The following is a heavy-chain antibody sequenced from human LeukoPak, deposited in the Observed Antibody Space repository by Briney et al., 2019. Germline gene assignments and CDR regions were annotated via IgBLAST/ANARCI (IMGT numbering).Heavy chain of an antibody. CDR1: GFTFSSYG. CDR2: IRYDGSNK. J-gene: IGHJ3*02. CDR3: AKVRDFWSGYDAFDI. Sequence: GGSLRLSCAASGFTFSSYGMHWVRQAPGKGLEWVAFIRYDGSNKYYADSVKGRFTISRDNSRNTLYLQMNSLRAEDTAVYYCAKVRDFWSGYDAFDIWGQGTMVTVSS. V-gene: IGHV3-30*02. D-gene: IGHD3-3*01.